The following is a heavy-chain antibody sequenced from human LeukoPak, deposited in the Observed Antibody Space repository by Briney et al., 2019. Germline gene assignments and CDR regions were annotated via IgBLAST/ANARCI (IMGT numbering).Heavy chain of an antibody. CDR1: GGSISSSNYY. Sequence: SETLSLTCTVSGGSISSSNYYWGWIRQPPGKGLEWIGTIYYSVTTYYNPSLESRVTISEDTSKNQFSLTLRSVTAADTAVYYCARQISDYYYYYMDVWGKGTTVTVSS. V-gene: IGHV4-39*01. D-gene: IGHD3-10*01. CDR3: ARQISDYYYYYMDV. CDR2: IYYSVTT. J-gene: IGHJ6*03.